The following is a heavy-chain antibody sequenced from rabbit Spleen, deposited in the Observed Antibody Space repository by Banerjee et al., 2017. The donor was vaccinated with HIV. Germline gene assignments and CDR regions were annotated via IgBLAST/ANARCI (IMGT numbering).Heavy chain of an antibody. J-gene: IGHJ4*01. CDR2: IDTNDGDT. Sequence: QSLEESGGDLVKPGASLTLTCTASGFSFSSRYYMCWVRQAPGKGLEWIACIDTNDGDTDYANWPKGRFTISKTSSTTVTLQMTSLTAADTATYFCARDQGYSYNFATGDFDLWGQGTLVTVS. CDR1: GFSFSSRYY. V-gene: IGHV1S40*01. D-gene: IGHD6-1*01. CDR3: ARDQGYSYNFATGDFDL.